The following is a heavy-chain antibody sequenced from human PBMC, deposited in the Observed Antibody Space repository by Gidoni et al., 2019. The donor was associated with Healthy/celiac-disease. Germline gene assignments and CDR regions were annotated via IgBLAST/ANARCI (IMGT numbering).Heavy chain of an antibody. CDR1: GYTFTSYG. CDR2: ISAYNCNT. CDR3: ARVGLTEAAFDI. Sequence: QVQLVQAGAEVKKHGASVKGYCKACGYTFTSYGISWVRQAPGQGLEWMGWISAYNCNTNYAQKLQGRVTMTTDTSTSTAYMELRSLRSDDPAVYYCARVGLTEAAFDIWGQGTMVTVSS. J-gene: IGHJ3*02. V-gene: IGHV1-18*01.